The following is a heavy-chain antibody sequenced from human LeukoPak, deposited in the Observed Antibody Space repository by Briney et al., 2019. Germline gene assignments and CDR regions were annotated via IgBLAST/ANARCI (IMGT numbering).Heavy chain of an antibody. CDR2: NSGSGTTT. CDR3: AKRLGYNFDY. J-gene: IGHJ4*02. D-gene: IGHD5-18*01. CDR1: GYTFKNYA. Sequence: PGGSLRLPCAASGYTFKNYAKSWVRQAPGKGLEWVSANSGSGTTTSYADSVKGRFTIFRDNSKNTLDLQVNSLIAEDTAIYYCAKRLGYNFDYWGQGTLVTVSS. V-gene: IGHV3-23*01.